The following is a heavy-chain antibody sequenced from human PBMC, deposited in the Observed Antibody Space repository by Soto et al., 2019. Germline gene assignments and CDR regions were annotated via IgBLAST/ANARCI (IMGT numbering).Heavy chain of an antibody. J-gene: IGHJ4*02. CDR3: ASVLSGPYFDY. CDR2: IKQDGSEK. CDR1: AFTFSNYW. D-gene: IGHD6-25*01. V-gene: IGHV3-7*01. Sequence: EVQLVESGGGLVQPGGSLRLSCAASAFTFSNYWMSWVRQAPGKGLEWVAHIKQDGSEKYYVDSVKGRFTISRDNAKNSLYLQMNSLGAEDTAVYYCASVLSGPYFDYWGLGTLVTVSS.